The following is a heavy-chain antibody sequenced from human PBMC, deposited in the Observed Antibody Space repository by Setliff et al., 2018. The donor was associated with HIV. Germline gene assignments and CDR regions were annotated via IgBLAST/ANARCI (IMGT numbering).Heavy chain of an antibody. CDR2: INHSGNT. V-gene: IGHV4-34*01. J-gene: IGHJ4*02. CDR3: ATLDPSGGNFLAY. CDR1: GGSFSDYY. D-gene: IGHD2-21*02. Sequence: SETLSLTCVVYGGSFSDYYWSWIRQPPGKGLEWIGEINHSGNTTYNPSLKSRVTISLDTSKMQFSLHLTSVTAADTAVYYCATLDPSGGNFLAYWGQGTLVTVSS.